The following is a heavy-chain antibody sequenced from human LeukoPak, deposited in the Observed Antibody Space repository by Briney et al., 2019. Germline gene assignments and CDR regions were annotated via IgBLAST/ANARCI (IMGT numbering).Heavy chain of an antibody. CDR3: AKGGYGDSSDY. Sequence: GGSLRLSCAASGFTFSSYSMHWVRQAPGKGLEWVSLISRDGVSKYYADSVKGRFTISRDNSKNSLYLQMNSLKTEDTALYYCAKGGYGDSSDYWGQGTLVTVSS. CDR1: GFTFSSYS. J-gene: IGHJ4*02. V-gene: IGHV3-43*01. D-gene: IGHD4-17*01. CDR2: ISRDGVSK.